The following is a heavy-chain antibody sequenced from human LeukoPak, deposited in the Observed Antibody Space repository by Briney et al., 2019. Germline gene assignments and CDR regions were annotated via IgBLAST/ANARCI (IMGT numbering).Heavy chain of an antibody. CDR2: INPNNGGT. V-gene: IGHV1-2*02. CDR1: GYNFTGYY. D-gene: IGHD3-16*01. CDR3: ARVMVM. J-gene: IGHJ4*02. Sequence: GASVKVSCKASGYNFTGYYMHWVRQAPGQGLEWMGWINPNNGGTNYAQKFQGRVTMTRDTSISTAYMELSRLRSDDTAVYYCARVMVMWGQGTLVTVSS.